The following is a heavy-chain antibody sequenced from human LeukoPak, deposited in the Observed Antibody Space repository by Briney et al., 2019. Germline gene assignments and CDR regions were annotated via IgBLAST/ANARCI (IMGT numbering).Heavy chain of an antibody. CDR2: IYHSGST. V-gene: IGHV4-30-2*01. D-gene: IGHD5-24*01. CDR1: GGSISSGGYS. J-gene: IGHJ4*02. CDR3: ASGIVEMATMGY. Sequence: SETLSLTCAVSGGSISSGGYSWSWIRQPPGKGLEWIGYIYHSGSTYYNPSLKSRVTISVDTSKNQFSLKLSSVTAADTAVYYCASGIVEMATMGYWGQGTLVTVSS.